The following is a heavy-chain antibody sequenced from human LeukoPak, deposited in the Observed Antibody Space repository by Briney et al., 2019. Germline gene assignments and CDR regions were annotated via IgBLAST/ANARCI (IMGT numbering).Heavy chain of an antibody. D-gene: IGHD3-10*01. CDR1: GFTFSSHG. J-gene: IGHJ4*02. V-gene: IGHV3-30*18. Sequence: GGSLRLSCAASGFTFSSHGMHWVRQAPGKGLEWVAVTSYDGSTKYYADSAKGRFNISRDNSKNTLYLQMNSLRVDDTAVYYCAKDATLFGDQYFDYWGQGTLVIVSS. CDR2: TSYDGSTK. CDR3: AKDATLFGDQYFDY.